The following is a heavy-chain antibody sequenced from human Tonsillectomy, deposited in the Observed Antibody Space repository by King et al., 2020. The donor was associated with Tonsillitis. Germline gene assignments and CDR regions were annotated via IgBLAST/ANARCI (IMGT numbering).Heavy chain of an antibody. J-gene: IGHJ4*02. CDR1: GFTFSSYS. Sequence: VQLVESGGGLVKPGGSLRLSCAASGFTFSSYSMNWVRQAPGKGLEWVSSISSSSSYIYNADSVKGRFTISRDKAKNSLYLQMNSLRAEDTAVYYCARGPYYYDSSGYYGDYWGQGTLDTVSS. D-gene: IGHD3-22*01. CDR2: ISSSSSYI. CDR3: ARGPYYYDSSGYYGDY. V-gene: IGHV3-21*01.